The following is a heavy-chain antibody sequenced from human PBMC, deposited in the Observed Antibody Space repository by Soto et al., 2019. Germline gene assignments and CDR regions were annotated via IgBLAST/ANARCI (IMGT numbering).Heavy chain of an antibody. V-gene: IGHV1-18*01. Sequence: QVLLEQSGAEVKRAGASVKVSCKASVYTFISYGIAWVRQAPGQGLEWMGWISAYNGNTKYAQKFQDGVSMKADTSTSPAYRDVGSLRSDAPAVYDCARSGYRTSWVGILATVVHGVEIYYWGQGTLVTVSS. CDR2: ISAYNGNT. D-gene: IGHD6-13*01. CDR3: ARSGYRTSWVGILATVVHGVEIYY. CDR1: VYTFISYG. J-gene: IGHJ4*02.